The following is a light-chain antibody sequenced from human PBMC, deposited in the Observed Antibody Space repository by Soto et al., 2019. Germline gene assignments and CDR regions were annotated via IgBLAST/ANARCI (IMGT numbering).Light chain of an antibody. Sequence: QSALTQPASVSGSPGQSITISCTGSSSDIGAYNYVSWYQQHPGKAPKLMIHDVSNRPSGVSHRVSGSKSGNTASLTISGLQAEDEADYYCSSYTTSSTSVFGGGTKLTVL. CDR1: SSDIGAYNY. CDR3: SSYTTSSTSV. CDR2: DVS. V-gene: IGLV2-14*01. J-gene: IGLJ2*01.